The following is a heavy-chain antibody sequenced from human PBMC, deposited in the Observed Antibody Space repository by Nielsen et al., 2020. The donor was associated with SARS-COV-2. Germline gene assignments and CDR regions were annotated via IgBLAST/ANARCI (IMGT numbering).Heavy chain of an antibody. V-gene: IGHV1-3*01. D-gene: IGHD3-3*01. CDR2: INGVNGNT. CDR1: GYIFTNYA. Sequence: ASVKVSCKASGYIFTNYAMQWVRQAPGEGLEWMGWINGVNGNTGYSQKFQGRVTITRDTSASTAYMELSSLRSEDTAVYYCARSLLDFWSGNFDYWGQGTLVTVSS. CDR3: ARSLLDFWSGNFDY. J-gene: IGHJ4*02.